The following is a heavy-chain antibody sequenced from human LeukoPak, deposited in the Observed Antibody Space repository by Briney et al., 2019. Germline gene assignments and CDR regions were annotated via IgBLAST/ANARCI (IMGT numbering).Heavy chain of an antibody. CDR3: ARFEGIFGVIRYYYYGMDV. V-gene: IGHV1-69*04. D-gene: IGHD3-3*01. J-gene: IGHJ6*02. Sequence: SVKVSRKASGGTFSSYAISWVGQAPGQGLEWMGRIIPIFGIANYAQKFQGRVTITADKSTSTAYMELSSLRSEDTAVYYCARFEGIFGVIRYYYYGMDVWGQGTTVTVSS. CDR2: IIPIFGIA. CDR1: GGTFSSYA.